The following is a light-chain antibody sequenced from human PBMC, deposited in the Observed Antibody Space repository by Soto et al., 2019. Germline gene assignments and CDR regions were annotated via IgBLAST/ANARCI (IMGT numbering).Light chain of an antibody. V-gene: IGLV2-14*01. CDR2: EVS. Sequence: QSALTQPASVSGSPGQSITISCTGTSSDVGGYNYVSWYQQHPGKAPKLMIYEVSNRPSGVSNRFSGSKSGNTASLTISGLQAEDEADYYCCSYAGSYTLEVFGGGTQLTVL. CDR1: SSDVGGYNY. J-gene: IGLJ3*02. CDR3: CSYAGSYTLEV.